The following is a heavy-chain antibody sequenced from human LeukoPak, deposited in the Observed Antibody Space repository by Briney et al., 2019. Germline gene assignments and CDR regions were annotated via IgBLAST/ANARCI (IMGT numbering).Heavy chain of an antibody. CDR1: GGSFSGYY. Sequence: SETLSLTCAVYGGSFSGYYWSWIRQPPGKGLEWIGEINHSGSTNYNPSLKSRVTISVDTSKNQFSLKLSSVTAADTAVYYCARGRQITPGYCSSTSCYATPGWFDPWGQGTLVTVSS. D-gene: IGHD2-2*01. J-gene: IGHJ5*02. CDR2: INHSGST. V-gene: IGHV4-34*01. CDR3: ARGRQITPGYCSSTSCYATPGWFDP.